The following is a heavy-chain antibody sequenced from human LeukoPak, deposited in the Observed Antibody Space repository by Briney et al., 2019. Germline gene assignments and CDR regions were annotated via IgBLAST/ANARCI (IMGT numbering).Heavy chain of an antibody. CDR1: GGSISSSSYY. CDR2: IYYSGST. J-gene: IGHJ4*02. CDR3: ARDWELGY. Sequence: SETLSLTCTVSGGSISSSSYYWGWIRQPPGKGLEWIGSIYYSGSTYYNPSLKSRVTISVDTSKNQFSLKLSSVTAADTAVYYCARDWELGYWGQGTLVTVSS. D-gene: IGHD7-27*01. V-gene: IGHV4-39*07.